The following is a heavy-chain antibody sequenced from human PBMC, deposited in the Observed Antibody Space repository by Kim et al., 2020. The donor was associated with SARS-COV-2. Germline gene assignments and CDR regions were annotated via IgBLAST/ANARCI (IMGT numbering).Heavy chain of an antibody. CDR2: IDPSDSYT. CDR1: GYSFTSYW. Sequence: GESLKISCKGSGYSFTSYWISWVRQMPGKGLEWMGRIDPSDSYTNYSPSFQGHVTISADKSISTAYLQWSSLKASDTAMYYCASRIDYGGPAHYYYGIDVWGQGATVTVSS. CDR3: ASRIDYGGPAHYYYGIDV. J-gene: IGHJ6*02. V-gene: IGHV5-10-1*01. D-gene: IGHD4-17*01.